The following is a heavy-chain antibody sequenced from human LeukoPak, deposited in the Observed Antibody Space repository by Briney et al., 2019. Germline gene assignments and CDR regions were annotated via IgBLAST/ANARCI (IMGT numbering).Heavy chain of an antibody. D-gene: IGHD3-22*01. CDR3: ARRITMITSGLAFDI. Sequence: GGSLRLPCVASGFTFSSYWMHWVRQAPGKGLVWVSRINSDGSSTSYADSVKGRFTISRDNAKNTLYLQMNSLRAEDTAVYYCARRITMITSGLAFDIWGQGTMVTVSS. V-gene: IGHV3-74*01. CDR1: GFTFSSYW. J-gene: IGHJ3*02. CDR2: INSDGSST.